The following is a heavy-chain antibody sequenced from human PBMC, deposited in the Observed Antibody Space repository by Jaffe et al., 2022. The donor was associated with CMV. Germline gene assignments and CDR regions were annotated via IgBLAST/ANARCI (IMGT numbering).Heavy chain of an antibody. CDR2: IWYDGSNK. V-gene: IGHV3-33*08. CDR3: ARDKGGFDP. CDR1: GFTFSSYG. D-gene: IGHD1-26*01. J-gene: IGHJ5*02. Sequence: QVQLVESGGGVVQPGRSLRLSCAASGFTFSSYGMHWVRQAPGKGLEWVAVIWYDGSNKYYADSVKGRFTISRDNSKNTLYLQMNSLRAEDTAVYYCARDKGGFDPWGQGTLVTVSS.